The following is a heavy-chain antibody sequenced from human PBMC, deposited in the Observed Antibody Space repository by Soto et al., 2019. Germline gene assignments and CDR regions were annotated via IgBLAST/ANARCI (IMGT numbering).Heavy chain of an antibody. D-gene: IGHD3-3*01. CDR3: ARDHVVTIFGVVSLNWFDP. J-gene: IGHJ5*02. V-gene: IGHV1-69*08. CDR1: GGTFSSYT. Sequence: QVQLVQSGAEVKKPGSSVKVSCKASGGTFSSYTISWVRQAPGQGLEWMGRIIPILGIANYAHKFQGRVTITADKSTSTAYMELSSLRSEDTAVYYCARDHVVTIFGVVSLNWFDPWGQGTLVTVSS. CDR2: IIPILGIA.